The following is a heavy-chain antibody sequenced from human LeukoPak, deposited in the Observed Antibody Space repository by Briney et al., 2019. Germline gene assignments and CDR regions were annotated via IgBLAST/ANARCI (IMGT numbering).Heavy chain of an antibody. Sequence: SQTLPLTCTVSGGSISSGSYYWSWIRQPAGKGLEWIGRIYTSGSTNYNPSLKSRVTISVDTSKNQFSLKLSSVTAADTAVYYCARVLPGDDAFDIWGQGTMVTVSS. D-gene: IGHD3-10*01. V-gene: IGHV4-61*02. J-gene: IGHJ3*02. CDR1: GGSISSGSYY. CDR2: IYTSGST. CDR3: ARVLPGDDAFDI.